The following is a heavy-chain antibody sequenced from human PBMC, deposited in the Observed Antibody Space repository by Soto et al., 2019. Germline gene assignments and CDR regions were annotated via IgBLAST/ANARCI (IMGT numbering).Heavy chain of an antibody. CDR2: IYYSGST. CDR3: ARTGSGYDAAYYYYGMDV. J-gene: IGHJ6*02. V-gene: IGHV4-39*01. D-gene: IGHD5-12*01. Sequence: QLQLQESGPGLGKPSETLSLTCTVSGASISSSSYYWGWIRQPPGKGLEWIGSIYYSGSTYSNPSLKSRVTIPVDPSQNQFSLKLSSVTAADTAVYYCARTGSGYDAAYYYYGMDVWGQGTTVTVSS. CDR1: GASISSSSYY.